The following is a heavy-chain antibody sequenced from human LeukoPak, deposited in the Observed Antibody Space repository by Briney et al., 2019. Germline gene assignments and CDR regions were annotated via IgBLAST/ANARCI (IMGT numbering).Heavy chain of an antibody. CDR2: ISSSSSTI. D-gene: IGHD4-17*01. V-gene: IGHV3-11*04. J-gene: IGHJ5*02. CDR1: GFIFSDYY. CDR3: ARDGDYGALDP. Sequence: PGGSLRLSCAASGFIFSDYYMSWVRQAPGKGLEWVSYISSSSSTIYYADSVKGRFTISRDNAKNSLYLQMNSLRAEDTAVYYCARDGDYGALDPWGQGTLVTVSS.